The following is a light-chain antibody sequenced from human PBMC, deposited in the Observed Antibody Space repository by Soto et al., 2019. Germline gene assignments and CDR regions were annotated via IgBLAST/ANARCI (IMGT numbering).Light chain of an antibody. CDR3: QQYAYWPPLT. V-gene: IGKV3-15*01. CDR1: QSVHSA. Sequence: ERVMTQSPATLSVSPGEGATLSCRASQSVHSALAWYQQRPGQAPRLLIYDASTRATGIPARFSGSGSGTEFTLTISSLQSEDFAVYYCQQYAYWPPLTFGGGTKVEI. J-gene: IGKJ4*01. CDR2: DAS.